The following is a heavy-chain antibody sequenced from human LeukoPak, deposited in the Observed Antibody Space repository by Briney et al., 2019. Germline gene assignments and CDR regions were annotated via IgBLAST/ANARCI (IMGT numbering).Heavy chain of an antibody. CDR3: TKDRRGPAAGTWYFDS. CDR2: ITAIDGRT. V-gene: IGHV3-23*01. D-gene: IGHD6-13*01. J-gene: IGHJ4*02. CDR1: GFTFSSTT. Sequence: GESLRLSCVASGFTFSSTTMGWVRQAPGRGLEWVSSITAIDGRTYYADSVRGRFTISRDNSKNTVYLQLNSLRAGDTAIYYCTKDRRGPAAGTWYFDSWGQGTLVTVSS.